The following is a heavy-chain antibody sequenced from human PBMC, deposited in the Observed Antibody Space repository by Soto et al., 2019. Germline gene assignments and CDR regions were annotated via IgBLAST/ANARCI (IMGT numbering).Heavy chain of an antibody. D-gene: IGHD6-25*01. V-gene: IGHV3-23*01. CDR3: AKGSASGSPYYIDC. CDR2: ISGSGGST. Sequence: PGGSLRLSCAASGFTFTNYAMSWVRQAPGKGLEWVSAISGSGGSTYHADSVKGRFTISRDNSKNTLYLQMNSLRAEDTAVYYCAKGSASGSPYYIDCWGQGALVTVSS. CDR1: GFTFTNYA. J-gene: IGHJ4*02.